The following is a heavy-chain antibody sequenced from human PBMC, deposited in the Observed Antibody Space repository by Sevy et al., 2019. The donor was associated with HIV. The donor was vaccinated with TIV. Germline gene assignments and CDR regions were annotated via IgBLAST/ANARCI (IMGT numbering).Heavy chain of an antibody. Sequence: SGPTLVKPTQPLTLTCTFSEFSLSTIGVAVGWIRQPPGRALEWLALIYWDDQKVYSPSLKSRLTITKDTSKNQVVLTLTNVNPVDTATYSCAHRQPLYRGSRLGYFDYWGQGILVTVSS. CDR3: AHRQPLYRGSRLGYFDY. D-gene: IGHD3-16*02. J-gene: IGHJ4*02. CDR2: IYWDDQK. CDR1: EFSLSTIGVA. V-gene: IGHV2-5*02.